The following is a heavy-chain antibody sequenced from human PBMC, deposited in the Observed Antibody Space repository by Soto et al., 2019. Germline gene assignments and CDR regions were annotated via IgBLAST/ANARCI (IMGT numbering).Heavy chain of an antibody. D-gene: IGHD6-13*01. J-gene: IGHJ5*02. CDR1: GYSISSGYY. CDR2: IYHSGTS. Sequence: PSETLSLTCAVSGYSISSGYYWTFIRQPPGKGLEWVGSIYHSGTSYYNPSLKSRVTISIDTSKNQFSLNLTSVTAADTAVYYCARSLFSSSWYAGSWGQGSLVTVSS. V-gene: IGHV4-38-2*01. CDR3: ARSLFSSSWYAGS.